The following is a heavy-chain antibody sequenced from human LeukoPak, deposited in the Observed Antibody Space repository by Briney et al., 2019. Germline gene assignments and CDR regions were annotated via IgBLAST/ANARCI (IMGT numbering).Heavy chain of an antibody. V-gene: IGHV4-59*12. D-gene: IGHD3-3*01. J-gene: IGHJ4*02. CDR1: GGSISIYY. CDR2: IYYCGST. CDR3: ARGSYDFWSGYPY. Sequence: SETLSLTCTVSGGSISIYYWSWIRQPPAKGLEWIGNIYYCGSTNYKPSLKSRVTISVDTSKYQVHVKLSSATAADTAVYYCARGSYDFWSGYPYWGQGTLVTVSS.